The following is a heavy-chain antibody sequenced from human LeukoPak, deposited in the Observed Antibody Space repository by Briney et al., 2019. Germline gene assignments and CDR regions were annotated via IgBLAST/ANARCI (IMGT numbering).Heavy chain of an antibody. V-gene: IGHV4-34*01. J-gene: IGHJ6*02. Sequence: PSETLSLTCAVYGGSFSGYYWSWIRQPPGKGLEWIGEINHSGSTNYNPSLKSRVTISVDTSKNQFSLKLSSVTAADTAVYCCARPGSYYYYGMDVWGQGTTVAVSS. CDR3: ARPGSYYYYGMDV. D-gene: IGHD1-26*01. CDR1: GGSFSGYY. CDR2: INHSGST.